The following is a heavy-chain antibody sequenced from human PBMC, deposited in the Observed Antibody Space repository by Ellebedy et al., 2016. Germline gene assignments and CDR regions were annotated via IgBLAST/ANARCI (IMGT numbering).Heavy chain of an antibody. CDR3: ALTYYDSSGYGGNFDY. CDR1: GFSLSTSGVG. Sequence: SGPTLVXPTQTLTLTCTFSGFSLSTSGVGVGWIRQPPGKALEWLALIYWDDDKRYSPSLKSRLTITKDTSKNQVVLTMTNMDPVDTATYYCALTYYDSSGYGGNFDYWGQGTLVTVSS. CDR2: IYWDDDK. J-gene: IGHJ4*02. V-gene: IGHV2-5*02. D-gene: IGHD3-22*01.